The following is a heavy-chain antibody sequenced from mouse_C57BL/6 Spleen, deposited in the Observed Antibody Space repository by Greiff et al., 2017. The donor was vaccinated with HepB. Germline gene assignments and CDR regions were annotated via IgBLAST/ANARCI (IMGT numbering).Heavy chain of an antibody. CDR3: ANDGYYGFAY. V-gene: IGHV1-26*01. Sequence: EVQLQQSGPELVKPGASVKISCKASGYTFTDYYMNWVKQSHGKSLEWIGDINPNNGGTSYNQKFKGKATLTVDKSSSTAYMELRSLTSEDSAVYYCANDGYYGFAYWGQWTLVTVSA. D-gene: IGHD2-3*01. J-gene: IGHJ3*01. CDR1: GYTFTDYY. CDR2: INPNNGGT.